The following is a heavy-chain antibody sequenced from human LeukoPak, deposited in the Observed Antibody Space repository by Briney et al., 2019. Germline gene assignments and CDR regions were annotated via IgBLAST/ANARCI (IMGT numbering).Heavy chain of an antibody. Sequence: SETLSLTCTVSGGSISSSSYYWGWIRQPPGKGLEWIGSIYYSGSTYYNPSLKSRVTISVDTSKNQFSLKLSSVTAADTAVYYCARVGGSSWYRYFDYWGQGTLVTVSS. CDR2: IYYSGST. J-gene: IGHJ4*02. V-gene: IGHV4-39*07. CDR3: ARVGGSSWYRYFDY. D-gene: IGHD6-13*01. CDR1: GGSISSSSYY.